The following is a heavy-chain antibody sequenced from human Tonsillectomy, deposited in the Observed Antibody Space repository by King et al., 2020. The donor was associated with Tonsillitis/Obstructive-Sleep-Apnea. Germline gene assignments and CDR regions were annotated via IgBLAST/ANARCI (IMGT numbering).Heavy chain of an antibody. CDR3: ARVTTGPSYYYMDV. CDR2: ISAQNGKT. D-gene: IGHD4-17*01. J-gene: IGHJ6*03. V-gene: IGHV1-18*01. Sequence: HVQLLESGAEVKKPGASVKVSCKASGYTLTSYGISWVRQAPGQGLEWMGWISAQNGKTNYAQKFQGRVTMTTDTSTSTAYMELRSLRSDDTAVYYCARVTTGPSYYYMDVWGEGTTVAVSS. CDR1: GYTLTSYG.